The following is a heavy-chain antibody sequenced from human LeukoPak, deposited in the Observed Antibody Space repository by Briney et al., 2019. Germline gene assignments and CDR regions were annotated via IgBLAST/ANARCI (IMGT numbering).Heavy chain of an antibody. Sequence: SVKVSSKASGYTFTGYYMHWVRPAPGQGLGWMGWLNPNSGGTNYAQKFQGRVTMTRDTSISTAYMELSRLRSDDTAVYYCARDPANDYGDYWGQGTLVTVSS. J-gene: IGHJ4*02. D-gene: IGHD2-8*01. CDR3: ARDPANDYGDY. CDR2: LNPNSGGT. V-gene: IGHV1-2*02. CDR1: GYTFTGYY.